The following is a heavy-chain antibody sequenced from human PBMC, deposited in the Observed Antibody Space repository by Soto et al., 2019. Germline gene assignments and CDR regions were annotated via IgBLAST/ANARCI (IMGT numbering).Heavy chain of an antibody. D-gene: IGHD3-9*01. Sequence: SETLSLTCTVSDGSLSSGGYYWSWIRQQKRKSMEWIGYIYYSGSTYYNPSLKSRVTISVDTSKNQFSLKLSFVTAADTAVYFCVRMLNILAGYPGQFDYWGQGTLVTVSS. J-gene: IGHJ4*02. V-gene: IGHV4-61*08. CDR2: IYYSGST. CDR3: VRMLNILAGYPGQFDY. CDR1: DGSLSSGGYY.